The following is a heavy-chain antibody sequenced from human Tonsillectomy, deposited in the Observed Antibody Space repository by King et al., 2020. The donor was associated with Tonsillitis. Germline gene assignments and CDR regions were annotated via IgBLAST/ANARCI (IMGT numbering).Heavy chain of an antibody. D-gene: IGHD3-10*01. J-gene: IGHJ4*02. CDR1: GGSFSGYY. Sequence: HVQLQQWGAGLLKPSETLSLTCTVYGGSFSGYYWIWIRQPPGKGLEWIGEINHSGSTNYNPSLKSRVTISVDTSKNQFSLKLSSVTAADTAVYYCARVGAGGSGSYYFRNFDYWGQGTLVTVSS. CDR3: ARVGAGGSGSYYFRNFDY. V-gene: IGHV4-34*01. CDR2: INHSGST.